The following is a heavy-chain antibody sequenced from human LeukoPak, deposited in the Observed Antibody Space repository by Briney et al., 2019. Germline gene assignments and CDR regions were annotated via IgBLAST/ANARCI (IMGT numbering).Heavy chain of an antibody. CDR1: GFTFDDYI. Sequence: GGSLRLSCAASGFTFDDYIMHWVRQAPGKGLEWVSLVSWDGDTTYYADSVKGRFTISRDNSKNSLYLQMNSLRTEDTALYYCAKARGLIGAAFDIWGQGTMVTVSS. D-gene: IGHD3-22*01. CDR3: AKARGLIGAAFDI. V-gene: IGHV3-43*01. CDR2: VSWDGDTT. J-gene: IGHJ3*02.